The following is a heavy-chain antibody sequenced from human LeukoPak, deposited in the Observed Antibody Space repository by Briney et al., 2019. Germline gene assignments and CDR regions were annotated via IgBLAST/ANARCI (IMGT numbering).Heavy chain of an antibody. CDR2: IYYSGST. CDR1: GGSISSYY. D-gene: IGHD6-6*01. V-gene: IGHV4-59*08. CDR3: AGRPNYYYGMDV. J-gene: IGHJ6*02. Sequence: SETLSLTCTVSGGSISSYYWSWIRQPPGKGLEWIGYIYYSGSTNYNPSLKSRVTISVDTSKNQFSLKLSSVTAADTAVYYCAGRPNYYYGMDVWGQGTTVTVSS.